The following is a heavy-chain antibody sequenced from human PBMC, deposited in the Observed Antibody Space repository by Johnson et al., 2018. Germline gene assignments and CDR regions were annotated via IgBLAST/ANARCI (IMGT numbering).Heavy chain of an antibody. D-gene: IGHD6-6*01. V-gene: IGHV3-21*01. CDR1: GFTFSSYS. CDR3: ARVIRSDSSSSDYYMDV. J-gene: IGHJ6*03. CDR2: ISRSSSYI. Sequence: VQLVQSGGGLVKPGGSLRLCCAASGFTFSSYSMNWVRQAPGKGLEWVSSISRSSSYIYYADSVKGRFIISRDKAKNSLYLQMNSLRAEDTAVYYCARVIRSDSSSSDYYMDVWGIGTTVTVSS.